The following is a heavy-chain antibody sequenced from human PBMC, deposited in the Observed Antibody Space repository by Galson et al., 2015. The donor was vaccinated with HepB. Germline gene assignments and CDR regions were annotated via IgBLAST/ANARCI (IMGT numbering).Heavy chain of an antibody. J-gene: IGHJ6*02. CDR1: GFTFSTYT. CDR3: ARDRTGTDYYGLEV. CDR2: ISSSNGII. D-gene: IGHD1/OR15-1a*01. V-gene: IGHV3-21*01. Sequence: SLRLSCAASGFTFSTYTMNWVRQAPGKGLEWVSSISSSNGIIYYADSVKGRFTISRDNAKSTLFLHMNSLRAEDTAVYYCARDRTGTDYYGLEVWGQGTTVSVSS.